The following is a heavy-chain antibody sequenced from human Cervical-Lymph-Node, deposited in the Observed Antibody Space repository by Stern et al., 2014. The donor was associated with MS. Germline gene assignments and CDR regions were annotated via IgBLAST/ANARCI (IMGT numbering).Heavy chain of an antibody. CDR3: ARDDGAY. CDR2: LYAGGKT. CDR1: GLTVSNTY. V-gene: IGHV3-53*01. J-gene: IGHJ4*02. D-gene: IGHD3-10*01. Sequence: EVQLVQSGGGLIQPGGSLRLSCAVSGLTVSNTYMSWVRQAPGKGLEWVSLLYAGGKTYYADSVKGRFTISRDNSKNTLYLQMTTLRAEDTAVYYCARDDGAYWGQGTLVTVSS.